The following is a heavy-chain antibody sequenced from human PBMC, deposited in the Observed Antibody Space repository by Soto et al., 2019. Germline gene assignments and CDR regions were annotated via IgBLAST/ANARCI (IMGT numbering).Heavy chain of an antibody. J-gene: IGHJ5*02. CDR1: GYFIGAGGFY. CDR3: ARMYSSGSGWFHP. Sequence: SETLSLTCFVSGYFIGAGGFYWSWIRHDPGKGLDWSGSIYSSGSIIHNPSLRSRVSISGAMSTNQFSMSLASVAAADTARYYCARMYSSGSGWFHPWGQGTLVTVSS. D-gene: IGHD6-19*01. V-gene: IGHV4-31*02. CDR2: IYSSGSI.